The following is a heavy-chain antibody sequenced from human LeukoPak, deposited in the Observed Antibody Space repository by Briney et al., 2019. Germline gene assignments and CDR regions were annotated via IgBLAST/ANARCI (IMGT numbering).Heavy chain of an antibody. CDR1: GGSFSGYY. CDR2: INHSGST. Sequence: SETLSLTCAVYGGSFSGYYWSWIRQPPRKGLEWIGEINHSGSTNYNPSLKSRVTMSVDTSKNQFSLKLSSVTAADTAVYYCARTKYQLLCEDYWGQGTLVTVSS. CDR3: ARTKYQLLCEDY. D-gene: IGHD2-2*01. J-gene: IGHJ4*02. V-gene: IGHV4-34*01.